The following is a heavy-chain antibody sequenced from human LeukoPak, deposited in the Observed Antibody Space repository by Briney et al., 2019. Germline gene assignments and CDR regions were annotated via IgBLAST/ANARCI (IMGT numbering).Heavy chain of an antibody. D-gene: IGHD3-10*01. CDR2: ISSSGSTI. V-gene: IGHV3-11*01. J-gene: IGHJ6*03. CDR1: GFTFSDYY. Sequence: GGSLRLSCAASGFTFSDYYMSWIRQAPGKGLEWVSYISSSGSTIYYADSVKGRFTISRDNAKNSLYLQMNSLRDEDTAVYYCARGSINMVRGIRYDYYMDVWGKGITVIIS. CDR3: ARGSINMVRGIRYDYYMDV.